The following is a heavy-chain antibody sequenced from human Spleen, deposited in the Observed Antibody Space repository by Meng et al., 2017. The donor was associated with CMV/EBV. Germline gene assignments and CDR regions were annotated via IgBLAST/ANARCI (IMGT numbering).Heavy chain of an antibody. CDR3: ARDHIVPAADDCFDP. Sequence: GESLKISCAASGFTFSSFTMNWVRQAPGKGLEWISSISSSSSYIYYADSVKGLFTISINNAKNSLYLQMNRLRAEDTAVYYGARDHIVPAADDCFDPWGEGTLVTVSS. J-gene: IGHJ5*02. D-gene: IGHD2-2*01. CDR2: ISSSSSYI. V-gene: IGHV3-21*01. CDR1: GFTFSSFT.